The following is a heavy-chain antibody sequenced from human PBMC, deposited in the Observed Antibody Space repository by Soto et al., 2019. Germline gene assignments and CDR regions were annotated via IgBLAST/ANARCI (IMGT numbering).Heavy chain of an antibody. Sequence: QVLLVQSGAEVTKPGASVKVSCKASGYTFTRYAMHWVRQAPGQGLEWMGWINARNGNTKYSQKFQDRVTITWDTSASTAYMELSSLRSEDTAIYYCARDETFAWNDDLDFWGQGTLVTVSS. CDR1: GYTFTRYA. CDR3: ARDETFAWNDDLDF. V-gene: IGHV1-3*01. D-gene: IGHD1-1*01. J-gene: IGHJ4*02. CDR2: INARNGNT.